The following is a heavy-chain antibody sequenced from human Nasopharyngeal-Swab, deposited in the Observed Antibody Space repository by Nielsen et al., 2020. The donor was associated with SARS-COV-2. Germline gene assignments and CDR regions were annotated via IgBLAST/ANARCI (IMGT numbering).Heavy chain of an antibody. J-gene: IGHJ5*02. CDR1: GYTFTRYY. CDR2: INPGGGSA. D-gene: IGHD2-15*01. CDR3: ARGGDPREVVAATDCFDP. V-gene: IGHV1-46*01. Sequence: ASVKVSCKASGYTFTRYYIPWVRQAPGQGLEWMGIINPGGGSARYSQNFQGRVTMTRDTSTSTVYMELSSLRSEDTAVYYCARGGDPREVVAATDCFDPWGQGTLVTVSS.